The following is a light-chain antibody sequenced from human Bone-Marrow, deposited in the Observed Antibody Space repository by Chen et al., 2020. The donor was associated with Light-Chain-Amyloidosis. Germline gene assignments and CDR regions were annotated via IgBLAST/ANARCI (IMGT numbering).Light chain of an antibody. CDR2: RDT. CDR1: DLPTKY. Sequence: SYELTQPPSVSVSPGQTARITCSGDDLPTKYAYWYQQKPGQAPVLVIHRDTERPSGISARFSGSSSGTTATLTISGVQAEDEADYPCQSADSSGTYEVIFGGGTKLTVL. CDR3: QSADSSGTYEVI. J-gene: IGLJ2*01. V-gene: IGLV3-25*03.